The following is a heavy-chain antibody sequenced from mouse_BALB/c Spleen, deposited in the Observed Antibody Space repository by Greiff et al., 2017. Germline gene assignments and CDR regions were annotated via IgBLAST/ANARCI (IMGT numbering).Heavy chain of an antibody. V-gene: IGHV2-9*02. CDR3: ARGPYYDYPFFDY. D-gene: IGHD2-4*01. J-gene: IGHJ2*01. Sequence: VQVVESGPGLVAPSQSLSITCTVSGFSLTSYGVHWVRQPPGKGLEWLGVIWAGGSTNYNSALMSRLSISKDNSKSQVFLKMNSLQTDDTAMYYCARGPYYDYPFFDYWGQGTTLTVSS. CDR1: GFSLTSYG. CDR2: IWAGGST.